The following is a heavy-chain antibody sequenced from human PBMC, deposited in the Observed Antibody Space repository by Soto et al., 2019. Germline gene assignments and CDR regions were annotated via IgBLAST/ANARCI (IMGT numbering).Heavy chain of an antibody. Sequence: RSLRLSCVASGFTVSRNSMSWVRQAPGKGLEWISLLYSGYSTYYGDSVKGRFTISRDNSKNTLYLHMNNLRAADTAVYYCSRAYCGGDCYSRGAFDIWGQGTMVTVSS. CDR3: SRAYCGGDCYSRGAFDI. V-gene: IGHV3-66*01. CDR2: LYSGYST. CDR1: GFTVSRNS. J-gene: IGHJ3*02. D-gene: IGHD2-21*02.